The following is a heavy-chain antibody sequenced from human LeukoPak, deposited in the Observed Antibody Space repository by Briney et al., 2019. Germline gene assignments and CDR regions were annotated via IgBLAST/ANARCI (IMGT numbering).Heavy chain of an antibody. Sequence: GASVKVSCKASGYTFTSYDINWVRQATGQGLEWMGWMNPNSGNTGYAQKFQGRVTMTRNTSISTAYMELSSLRSEDTAVYYCARGTMWDTNGWLSPDYWGQGTLVTVSS. V-gene: IGHV1-8*01. CDR1: GYTFTSYD. CDR2: MNPNSGNT. CDR3: ARGTMWDTNGWLSPDY. D-gene: IGHD6-19*01. J-gene: IGHJ4*02.